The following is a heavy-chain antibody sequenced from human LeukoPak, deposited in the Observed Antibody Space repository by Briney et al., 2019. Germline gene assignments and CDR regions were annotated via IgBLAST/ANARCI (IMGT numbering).Heavy chain of an antibody. CDR1: GVSISSYY. J-gene: IGHJ5*02. Sequence: VKPSETLSLTCTVSGVSISSYYWSWIRPPAGKGLEWIGRIYTSGSTNYNPSLKSRVTMSVDTSKNQFSLKLSSVTAADTAVYYCARGHYGDYYNWFDPWGQGTLVTVSS. V-gene: IGHV4-4*07. CDR2: IYTSGST. D-gene: IGHD4-17*01. CDR3: ARGHYGDYYNWFDP.